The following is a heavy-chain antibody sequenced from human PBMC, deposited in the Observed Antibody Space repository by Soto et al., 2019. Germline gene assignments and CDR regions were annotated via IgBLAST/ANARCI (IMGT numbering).Heavy chain of an antibody. Sequence: PSETLSLTCTVSGGSISSSSYYWGWIRQPPGKGLEWIGSIYYSGSTYYNPSLKSRVTISVDTSKNQFSLKLSSVTAADTAVYAGAWQARLLACCSGHFVYWGLGTLVTVS. CDR1: GGSISSSSYY. V-gene: IGHV4-39*01. J-gene: IGHJ4*02. D-gene: IGHD3-9*01. CDR2: IYYSGST. CDR3: AWQARLLACCSGHFVY.